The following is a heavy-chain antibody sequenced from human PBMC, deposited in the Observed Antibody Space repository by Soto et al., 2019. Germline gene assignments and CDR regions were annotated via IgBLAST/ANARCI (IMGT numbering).Heavy chain of an antibody. J-gene: IGHJ4*02. CDR2: IKSKTDGGTT. CDR3: TTELGVRGVPPIYFDY. Sequence: GGSLRLSCAASGFTFSNAWMSWVRQAPGKGLEWVGRIKSKTDGGTTDYAAPVKGRFTISRDDSKNTLYLQMHSLKTEDRAVYYCTTELGVRGVPPIYFDYWGQGTLVTV. D-gene: IGHD3-10*01. CDR1: GFTFSNAW. V-gene: IGHV3-15*01.